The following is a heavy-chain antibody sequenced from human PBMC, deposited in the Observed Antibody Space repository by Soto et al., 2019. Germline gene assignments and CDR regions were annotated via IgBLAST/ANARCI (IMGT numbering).Heavy chain of an antibody. D-gene: IGHD6-6*01. CDR1: GFTFSSYA. V-gene: IGHV3-30-3*01. CDR2: ISYDGSNK. J-gene: IGHJ3*02. CDR3: ARDKSPPAYSSYDAFDI. Sequence: GGSLRLSCSASGFTFSSYAMHWVRQAPGKGLEWVAVISYDGSNKYYADSVKGRFTISRDNSKNTLYLQMNSLRAEDTAVYYCARDKSPPAYSSYDAFDIWGQGTMVTVSS.